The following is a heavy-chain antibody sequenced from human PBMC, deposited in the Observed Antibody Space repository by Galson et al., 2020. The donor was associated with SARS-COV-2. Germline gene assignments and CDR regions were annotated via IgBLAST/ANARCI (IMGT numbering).Heavy chain of an antibody. V-gene: IGHV3-11*06. CDR3: ARDQFPLYSSSTGVGMDV. Sequence: KIGESLKISCAASGFTFSDYYMNWIRQAPGKGLEWVSYISDSTIYTNYADSVKGRFTISRDNAKNSLYLQMNSLRAEDTAVYYCARDQFPLYSSSTGVGMDVWGQGTTVTVSS. CDR2: ISDSTIYT. D-gene: IGHD6-13*01. J-gene: IGHJ6*02. CDR1: GFTFSDYY.